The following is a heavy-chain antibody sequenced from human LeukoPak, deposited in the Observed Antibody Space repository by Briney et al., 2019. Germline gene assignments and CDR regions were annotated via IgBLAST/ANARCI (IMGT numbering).Heavy chain of an antibody. CDR1: GGSISGYS. Sequence: SETLSLTCTVSGGSISGYSWSWIRQPPGKGLEWIGYLYYGGSTNYNPSLKSRVTMSVDTSKTHFSLRLSSVTAADTAVYYCARHGDHTSGWYDLDYWGQGTLVTVSS. V-gene: IGHV4-59*08. D-gene: IGHD6-19*01. J-gene: IGHJ4*02. CDR3: ARHGDHTSGWYDLDY. CDR2: LYYGGST.